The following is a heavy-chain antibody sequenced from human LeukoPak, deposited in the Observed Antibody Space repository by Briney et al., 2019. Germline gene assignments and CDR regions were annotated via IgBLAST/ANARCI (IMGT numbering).Heavy chain of an antibody. CDR1: GGSISSSSYY. Sequence: SETLSLTCTASGGSISSSSYYWGWIRQPPGKVLEWIGSMYSSGSTYYNPSLKSRVTISVDTSKNQFSLKLSSVTAADTAVYYCARSGSGYLRYYFDYWGQGTLVTVSS. V-gene: IGHV4-39*07. CDR3: ARSGSGYLRYYFDY. D-gene: IGHD5-12*01. J-gene: IGHJ4*02. CDR2: MYSSGST.